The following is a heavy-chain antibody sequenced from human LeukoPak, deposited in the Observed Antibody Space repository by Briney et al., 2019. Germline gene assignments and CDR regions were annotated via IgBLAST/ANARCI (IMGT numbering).Heavy chain of an antibody. CDR3: ARRDIAFDY. CDR2: IYYSGST. D-gene: IGHD2-15*01. V-gene: IGHV4-59*01. CDR1: GGSISSYY. J-gene: IGHJ4*02. Sequence: PSETLSLTCTVSGGSISSYYWSWIRQPPGKGLEWIGYIYYSGSTNYNPSLKSLVTISVDTSKNQFSLKLSSVTAADTAVYYCARRDIAFDYWGQGTLVTVSS.